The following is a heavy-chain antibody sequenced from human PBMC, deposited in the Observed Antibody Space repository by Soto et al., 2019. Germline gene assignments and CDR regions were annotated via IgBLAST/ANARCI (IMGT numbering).Heavy chain of an antibody. J-gene: IGHJ6*02. D-gene: IGHD6-19*01. CDR2: ISSRSSSI. CDR3: GRNLGFGAVAPMGV. CDR1: GVTFSSYS. Sequence: EVQLVESGGGLVQPGGSLRLSCQASGVTFSSYSMVWVRQAPGKGLEWVSYISSRSSSIYHAASVKGRFTTSRDNAKHSTYLPMNSLRVEVRGVFYCGRNLGFGAVAPMGVWGQGTKVSVSS. V-gene: IGHV3-48*01.